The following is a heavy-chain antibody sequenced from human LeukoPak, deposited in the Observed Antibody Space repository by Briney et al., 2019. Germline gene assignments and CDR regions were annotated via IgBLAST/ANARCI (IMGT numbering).Heavy chain of an antibody. CDR3: AQVMIKTPEYYFDY. J-gene: IGHJ4*02. Sequence: GASVKVSCKASGYTFTAYYVHWVRQAPGQGLEWMGWINPKSGGTNYAQKFQGRVAMTRDTSISTAYMELSRLTSDDTAVYYCAQVMIKTPEYYFDYWGQGALVTVSS. CDR1: GYTFTAYY. V-gene: IGHV1-2*02. CDR2: INPKSGGT. D-gene: IGHD3-22*01.